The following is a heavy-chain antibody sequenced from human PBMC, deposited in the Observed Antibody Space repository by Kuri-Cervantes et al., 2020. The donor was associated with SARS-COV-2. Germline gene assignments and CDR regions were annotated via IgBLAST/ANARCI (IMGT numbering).Heavy chain of an antibody. J-gene: IGHJ4*02. Sequence: ASVKVSCKASGGTLSGFGLSWVRQAPGQGLEWMGWISAYNGNTNYAQKLQGRVTMTTDTSTSTAYMELRSLRSDDTAVYYCARAPGYCSGGSCYSGGGYWGQGTLVTVSS. CDR1: GGTLSGFG. D-gene: IGHD2-15*01. V-gene: IGHV1-18*01. CDR2: ISAYNGNT. CDR3: ARAPGYCSGGSCYSGGGY.